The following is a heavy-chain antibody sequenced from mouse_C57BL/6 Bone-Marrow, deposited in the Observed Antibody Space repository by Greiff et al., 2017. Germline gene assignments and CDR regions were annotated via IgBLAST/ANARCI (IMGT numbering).Heavy chain of an antibody. CDR2: IYPGRGNT. V-gene: IGHV1-76*01. CDR1: GSTFTDYY. D-gene: IGHD2-4*01. Sequence: VQLQQSGAELVRPGASVKLSCKASGSTFTDYYINWVKQSPGQGLEWIARIYPGRGNTYYNETFKGQATLTAEKSSSTAYMQLSSLASEDSAVYFCASYDYHLDVWGTGTTVTVSS. J-gene: IGHJ1*03. CDR3: ASYDYHLDV.